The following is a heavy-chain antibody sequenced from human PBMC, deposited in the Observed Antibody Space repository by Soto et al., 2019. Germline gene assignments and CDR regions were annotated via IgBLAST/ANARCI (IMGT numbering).Heavy chain of an antibody. CDR2: ISYDGSNK. V-gene: IGHV3-30*18. Sequence: QVQLVESGGGVVQPGRSLRLSCAASGLTFSSYGMHWVRQAPGKGPEWVAAISYDGSNKNYADSVKGRFTISRDNSKNTVYLQMNSLRAEDTALYYCAKDTYYHDSSGYYIFDYWGQGTLVTVSS. CDR3: AKDTYYHDSSGYYIFDY. J-gene: IGHJ4*02. D-gene: IGHD3-22*01. CDR1: GLTFSSYG.